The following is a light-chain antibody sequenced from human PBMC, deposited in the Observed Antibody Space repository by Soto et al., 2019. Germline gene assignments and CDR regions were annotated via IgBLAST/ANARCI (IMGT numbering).Light chain of an antibody. CDR1: SSDVGGYNY. J-gene: IGLJ1*01. CDR2: DVS. V-gene: IGLV2-14*01. Sequence: QSVLTQPASVSGSPGQSITISCTGTSSDVGGYNYVSWYQQHPGKAPKLMIYDVSNRPSGVSNSFSGSKSGNTASLTISGLQSEDGADYYCSSYTRRSTLDVFGTGTKVTVL. CDR3: SSYTRRSTLDV.